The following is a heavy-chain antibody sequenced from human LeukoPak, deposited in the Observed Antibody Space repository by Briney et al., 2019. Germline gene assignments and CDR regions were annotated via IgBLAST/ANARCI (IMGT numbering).Heavy chain of an antibody. V-gene: IGHV3-23*01. CDR3: ARDNIAVAGSLDY. J-gene: IGHJ4*02. D-gene: IGHD6-19*01. CDR1: GFTFSAYS. CDR2: IRGSGGDT. Sequence: GGSLRLSCAASGFTFSAYSMSWVRQAPGKGLEWVSAIRGSGGDTYYADSVKGRFTISRDNSKDTLYLQMNSLRAEDTAVYYCARDNIAVAGSLDYWGQGTLVTVSS.